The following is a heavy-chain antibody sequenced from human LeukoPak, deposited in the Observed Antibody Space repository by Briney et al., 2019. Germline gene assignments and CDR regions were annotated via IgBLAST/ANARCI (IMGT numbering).Heavy chain of an antibody. CDR1: GYTFTGYY. CDR3: ARDSFGSGSPNRPLWDY. CDR2: INPNSGGT. D-gene: IGHD3-10*01. V-gene: IGHV1-2*02. J-gene: IGHJ4*02. Sequence: GASVKVSCKASGYTFTGYYMHWVRQAPGQGLEWMGWINPNSGGTNYAQKFQGRVTMTRNTSISTAYMELSRLRSDDTAVYYCARDSFGSGSPNRPLWDYWGQGTLVTVSS.